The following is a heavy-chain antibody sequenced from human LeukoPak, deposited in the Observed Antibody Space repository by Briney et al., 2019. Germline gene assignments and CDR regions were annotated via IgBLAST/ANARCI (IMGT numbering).Heavy chain of an antibody. CDR3: ARAPITMIVVTGGYFDY. CDR2: IYYSGST. CDR1: GGSISSYY. J-gene: IGHJ4*02. V-gene: IGHV4-59*01. D-gene: IGHD3-22*01. Sequence: SETLSLTCTVSGGSISSYYWNWIRQPPGKGLEWIGYIYYSGSTNHYPSLKSRVTISVDTSKNEFSLKLSSVTAADTAVYYCARAPITMIVVTGGYFDYWGQGTLVTVSS.